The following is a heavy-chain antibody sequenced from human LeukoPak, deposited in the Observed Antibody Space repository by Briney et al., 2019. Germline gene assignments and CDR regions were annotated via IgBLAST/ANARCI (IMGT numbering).Heavy chain of an antibody. CDR3: ATLNTSGWYFDY. D-gene: IGHD6-19*01. CDR2: IYYSGST. CDR1: GGSISSSRYY. V-gene: IGHV4-39*01. Sequence: PSETLSLTCTVSGGSISSSRYYWGCLRQPPGKGLEWIVSIYYSGSTNYNPSLKSRLTISVDTSKNQFSLKLGSVTAADAAVYYCATLNTSGWYFDYWGQGTLVTVSS. J-gene: IGHJ4*02.